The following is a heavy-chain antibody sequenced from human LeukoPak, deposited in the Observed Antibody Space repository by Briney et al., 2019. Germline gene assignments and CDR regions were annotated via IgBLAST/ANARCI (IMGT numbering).Heavy chain of an antibody. V-gene: IGHV4-4*07. CDR3: AREAKLSYRGNGEFDY. Sequence: SETLSLTYTVSVAPFVGSTGAGFGSPPGMELSWFGLIYTSGSTNYNPSLKSRVTMSVDTSKNQFSLKLSSVTAADTAVYYCAREAKLSYRGNGEFDYWGQGTLVTVSS. CDR2: IYTSGST. J-gene: IGHJ4*02. D-gene: IGHD7-27*01. CDR1: VAPFVGST.